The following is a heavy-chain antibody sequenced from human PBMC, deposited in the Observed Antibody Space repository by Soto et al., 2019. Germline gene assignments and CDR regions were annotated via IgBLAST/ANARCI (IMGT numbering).Heavy chain of an antibody. CDR1: GFNFNTFA. Sequence: DVELLESGGGLVQPGGSLRLSCAAAGFNFNTFAMTWVRQAPGKGLEWVSYISGGGSTTYYADSVKGRFAISRDNFKNTLYLKMNNLGAEDTAIYYCANLDFWSSTPDDLWGQGTLVTVSS. CDR2: ISGGGSTT. D-gene: IGHD3-3*01. J-gene: IGHJ5*02. CDR3: ANLDFWSSTPDDL. V-gene: IGHV3-23*01.